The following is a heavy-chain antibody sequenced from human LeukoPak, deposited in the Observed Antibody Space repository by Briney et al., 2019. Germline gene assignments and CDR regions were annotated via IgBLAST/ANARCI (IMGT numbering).Heavy chain of an antibody. J-gene: IGHJ3*02. D-gene: IGHD6-19*01. CDR3: AKFRAGLELGDAFDI. Sequence: GGSLRLSCAASGFTFSSYGMHWVRQAPGKGLEWVAFIRYDGSNKYYADSVKGRFTISRDNSKNTLYLQMNSLRAEDTAVYYCAKFRAGLELGDAFDIWGQGTMVTVSS. V-gene: IGHV3-30*02. CDR2: IRYDGSNK. CDR1: GFTFSSYG.